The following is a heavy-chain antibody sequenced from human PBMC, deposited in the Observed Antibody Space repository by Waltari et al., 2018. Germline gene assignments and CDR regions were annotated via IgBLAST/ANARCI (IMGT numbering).Heavy chain of an antibody. CDR1: GGTFSSYA. V-gene: IGHV1-69*08. Sequence: QVQLVQSGAEVKKPGSSVKSSCTASGGTFSSYATSWLRRAPGQGLEWMGRIIPIFGTANYAQKFQGRVTITADKSTSTAYMELSSLRSEDTAVYYCASSLRVYYYGMDVWGQGTTVTVSS. CDR3: ASSLRVYYYGMDV. CDR2: IIPIFGTA. J-gene: IGHJ6*02.